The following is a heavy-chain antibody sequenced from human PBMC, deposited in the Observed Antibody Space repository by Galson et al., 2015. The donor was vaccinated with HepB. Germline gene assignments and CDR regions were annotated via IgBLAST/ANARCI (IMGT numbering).Heavy chain of an antibody. CDR1: GFTFSSYW. Sequence: SLRLSCAASGFTFSSYWMSWVRQAPGKGLEWVANIKQDGSEKYYVDSVKGRFTISRDNAKNSLSLQMNSLGAEDTAVYYCARCTSNPVTTGFDYWGQGTLVTVSS. V-gene: IGHV3-7*01. D-gene: IGHD4-17*01. CDR3: ARCTSNPVTTGFDY. CDR2: IKQDGSEK. J-gene: IGHJ4*02.